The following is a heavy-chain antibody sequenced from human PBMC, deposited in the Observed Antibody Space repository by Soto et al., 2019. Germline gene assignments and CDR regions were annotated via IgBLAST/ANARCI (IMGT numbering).Heavy chain of an antibody. V-gene: IGHV1-18*01. J-gene: IGHJ6*02. CDR2: ISAYNGNT. CDR1: GYTFTSYG. Sequence: ASVKVSCKASGYTFTSYGISWVRQAPGQGLEWMGWISAYNGNTNYAQKLQGRVTMTTDTSTSTAYMELSSLRSEDTAVYYCARENYDILTGYYIYYGMDVWGQGTTVTVSS. D-gene: IGHD3-9*01. CDR3: ARENYDILTGYYIYYGMDV.